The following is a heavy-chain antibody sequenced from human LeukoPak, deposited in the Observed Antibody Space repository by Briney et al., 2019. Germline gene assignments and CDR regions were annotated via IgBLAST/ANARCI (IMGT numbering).Heavy chain of an antibody. D-gene: IGHD5-18*01. CDR1: GFTFSSSA. V-gene: IGHV3-30*02. CDR2: IRYDGTNK. Sequence: PGGSLRLSCAASGFTFSSSAMHWVRQAPGKGLEWVAFIRYDGTNKYYVDSVKGRFTIPRDNSRNILYLQMNSLTAEDTAVYYCAKGDTYGLVYWGQGTLVTVSS. CDR3: AKGDTYGLVY. J-gene: IGHJ4*02.